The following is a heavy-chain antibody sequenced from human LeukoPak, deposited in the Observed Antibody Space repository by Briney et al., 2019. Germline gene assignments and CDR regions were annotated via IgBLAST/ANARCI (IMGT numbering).Heavy chain of an antibody. CDR1: GCNVSSNY. CDR2: IYSGGAT. CDR3: AREYYDSSGYFKWFDP. D-gene: IGHD3-22*01. V-gene: IGHV3-53*01. Sequence: GGSLRLSCAASGCNVSSNYMSWVRQAPGKGLEWVSVIYSGGATYYADSVKGRSTISRDISKNTLYLQMNSLRAEDTAVYYCAREYYDSSGYFKWFDPWGQGTLVTVSS. J-gene: IGHJ5*02.